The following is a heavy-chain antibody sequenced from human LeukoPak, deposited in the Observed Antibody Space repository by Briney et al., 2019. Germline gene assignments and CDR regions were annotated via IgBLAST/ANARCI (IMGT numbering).Heavy chain of an antibody. J-gene: IGHJ4*02. CDR1: GFTFSSYA. Sequence: GGSLRLSCAASGFTFSSYAMHWVRQAPGKGLEWVAVISYDGSNKYYADSVKGRFTISRDNSKNTLYLQMNSLRAEDTAVYYCARSRDGYNVYFDYWGQGTLVTVSS. CDR2: ISYDGSNK. V-gene: IGHV3-30*01. CDR3: ARSRDGYNVYFDY. D-gene: IGHD5-24*01.